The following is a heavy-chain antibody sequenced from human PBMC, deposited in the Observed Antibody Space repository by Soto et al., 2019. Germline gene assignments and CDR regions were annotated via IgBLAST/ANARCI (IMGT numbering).Heavy chain of an antibody. D-gene: IGHD2-21*01. CDR2: IWYDGSNK. Sequence: QVQLVESGGGVVQPGRSLRLSCAASGFTFSSYGMHWVRQAPGKGLEWVAVIWYDGSNKYYADSVKGRFTISRDNSKNTLYLQMNSLRAEDTAVYYCARAKIATIGYYYYYGMDVWGQGTTVTVSS. CDR3: ARAKIATIGYYYYYGMDV. CDR1: GFTFSSYG. J-gene: IGHJ6*02. V-gene: IGHV3-33*01.